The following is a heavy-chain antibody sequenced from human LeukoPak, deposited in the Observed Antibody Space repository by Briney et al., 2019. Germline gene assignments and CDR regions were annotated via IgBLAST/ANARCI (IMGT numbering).Heavy chain of an antibody. V-gene: IGHV1-8*01. CDR2: MNPNSGNT. J-gene: IGHJ6*02. CDR3: ARSYDFWSGYYHLDYYGMDV. CDR1: GYTFTSYD. D-gene: IGHD3-3*01. Sequence: ASVKVSCKASGYTFTSYDINWVRQATGQGLEWMGWMNPNSGNTGYAQKFQGRVTMTRNTSTSTAYMELSSLRSEDTAVYYCARSYDFWSGYYHLDYYGMDVWGQGTTVTVSS.